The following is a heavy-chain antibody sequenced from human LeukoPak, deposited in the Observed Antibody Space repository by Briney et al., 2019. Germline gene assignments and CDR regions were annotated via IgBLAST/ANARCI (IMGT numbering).Heavy chain of an antibody. CDR2: FIPIFGTA. Sequence: SVKVSCKASGGTFNSYAISWVRQAPGQGFEWVGGFIPIFGTANYAQKFQGRVMITADESTSTAYMDLNSLRSEDTAVYYCARSPPGLIYMDVWGKGTTVSVSS. CDR3: ARSPPGLIYMDV. D-gene: IGHD2-8*01. J-gene: IGHJ6*03. V-gene: IGHV1-69*13. CDR1: GGTFNSYA.